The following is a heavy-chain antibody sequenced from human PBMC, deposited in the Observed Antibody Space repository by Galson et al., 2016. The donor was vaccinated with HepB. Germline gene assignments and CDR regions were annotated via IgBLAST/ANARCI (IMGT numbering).Heavy chain of an antibody. D-gene: IGHD2-2*01. J-gene: IGHJ4*02. CDR3: AKDSASISDCRSTTCYIDY. CDR1: GYRLSTFG. CDR2: INTHDGGT. V-gene: IGHV1-18*01. Sequence: SVKVSCKASGYRLSTFGVAWLRQAPGRGLEWVGWINTHDGGTLYAQKLQGRVTLTTDTSTNTAYMELRRLTSDDTAVYYCAKDSASISDCRSTTCYIDYWGPGTLVIVSS.